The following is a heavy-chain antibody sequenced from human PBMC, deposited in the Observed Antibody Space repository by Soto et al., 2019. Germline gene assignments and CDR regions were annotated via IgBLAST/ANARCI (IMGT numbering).Heavy chain of an antibody. Sequence: SDTLSLTCAVYGGSFSGYYWSWIRQPPGKGLEWIGEINHSGSTNYNPSLKSRVTISVDTSKNQFSLKLSSVTAADTAVYYCARGQWDTAMVGFDPWGQGTLVTVS. J-gene: IGHJ5*02. V-gene: IGHV4-34*01. CDR1: GGSFSGYY. CDR2: INHSGST. CDR3: ARGQWDTAMVGFDP. D-gene: IGHD5-18*01.